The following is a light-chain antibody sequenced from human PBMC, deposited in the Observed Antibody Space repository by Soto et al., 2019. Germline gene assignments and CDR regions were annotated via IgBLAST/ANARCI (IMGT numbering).Light chain of an antibody. V-gene: IGKV3-20*01. Sequence: EIVLTQSPGTLSLSPGERATLACRASQSLSTTYLAWYQQKPGQAPRLLIYGASNRATGIPDRFSGSGSGTDFTLTINRLEPEDFAVYYCQQYGSSPLTFGQGTKVENK. CDR1: QSLSTTY. CDR2: GAS. CDR3: QQYGSSPLT. J-gene: IGKJ1*01.